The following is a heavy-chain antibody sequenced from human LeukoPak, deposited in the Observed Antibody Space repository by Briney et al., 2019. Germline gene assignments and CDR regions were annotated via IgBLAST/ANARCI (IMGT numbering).Heavy chain of an antibody. CDR3: ARDMYSSGWCSGILDCYFNY. D-gene: IGHD6-19*01. Sequence: VASVKVSCKASGYTFTSYGISWVRQAPGQGLEWMGWISAYNGNTNYAQKLQGRVTMTTDTSTSTAYMELRSLRSDDTAVYYCARDMYSSGWCSGILDCYFNYWGQGTQVTVSS. CDR2: ISAYNGNT. CDR1: GYTFTSYG. J-gene: IGHJ4*02. V-gene: IGHV1-18*01.